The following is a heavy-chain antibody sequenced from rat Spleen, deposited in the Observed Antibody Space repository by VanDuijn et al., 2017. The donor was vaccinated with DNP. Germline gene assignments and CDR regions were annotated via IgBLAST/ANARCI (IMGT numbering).Heavy chain of an antibody. J-gene: IGHJ2*01. CDR3: ATYYGFNSYFFDY. V-gene: IGHV5-19*01. Sequence: EVQLVESGGGLVQPGRSLKLSCVASGFTFSNSGMHWIRQAPTKGLEWVTSITSGGGTTSYPDSVKGRFTISRDYAKSILYLQMDSLRSEATATYFCATYYGFNSYFFDYWGQGVMVTVSS. CDR2: ITSGGGTT. CDR1: GFTFSNSG. D-gene: IGHD1-6*01.